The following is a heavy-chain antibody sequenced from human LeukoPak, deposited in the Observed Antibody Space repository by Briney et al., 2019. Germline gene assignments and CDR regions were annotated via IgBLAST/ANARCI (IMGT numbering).Heavy chain of an antibody. J-gene: IGHJ4*02. D-gene: IGHD2-15*01. CDR3: AKGCSDTCYRFDC. Sequence: GGSLRLSCAASGFTFSSYGMSWVRQAPGKGLEWVSSISGSGGSTSYADSMKGRFTISRDISTNTLYLQMNSLRAEDTAMYYCAKGCSDTCYRFDCWGQGTLVTVSS. V-gene: IGHV3-23*01. CDR1: GFTFSSYG. CDR2: ISGSGGST.